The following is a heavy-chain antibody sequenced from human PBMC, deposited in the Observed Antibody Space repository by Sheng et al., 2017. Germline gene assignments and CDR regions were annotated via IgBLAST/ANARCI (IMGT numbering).Heavy chain of an antibody. J-gene: IGHJ4*02. CDR2: THHTGGS. CDR1: GESVSGVYW. CDR3: AKTSDFGYSLDY. D-gene: IGHD2-21*01. Sequence: QVQLQESGPGLVKPSETLSLICAVSGESVSGVYWWTWVRQPPGKGLEWIGETHHTGGSNYNPSLRGPVTMSVDKSKNQFSLKLNSVTAADTAIYYCAKTSDFGYSLDYWGQGMLVTVSS. V-gene: IGHV4-4*02.